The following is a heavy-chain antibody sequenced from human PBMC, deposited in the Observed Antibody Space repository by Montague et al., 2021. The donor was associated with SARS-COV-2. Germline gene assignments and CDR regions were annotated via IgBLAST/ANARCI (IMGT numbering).Heavy chain of an antibody. CDR1: GGSISTYY. Sequence: SETLSLTCSVSGGSISTYYWSWIRQPPGKGLEWIGYIYYSGSINYNPSPKSRVTISIDTSKNQFSLELSSVTAADMAVYYCASPGGYCTGGSCYYVYWGQGTLVTVSS. J-gene: IGHJ4*02. CDR2: IYYSGSI. CDR3: ASPGGYCTGGSCYYVY. V-gene: IGHV4-59*01. D-gene: IGHD2-15*01.